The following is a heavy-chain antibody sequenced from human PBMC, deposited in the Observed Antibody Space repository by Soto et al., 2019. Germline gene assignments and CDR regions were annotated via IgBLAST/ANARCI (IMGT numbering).Heavy chain of an antibody. V-gene: IGHV4-59*01. CDR1: GDSISDFH. CDR3: ERSRQWSPRPSQYYYGIDV. CDR2: IYYRGTT. D-gene: IGHD6-19*01. Sequence: QVQLQESGPGLVKPSETLSLTCTVSGDSISDFHWSWVRQSPGKGLEWIGHIYYRGTTNYNPSIKSRVTISVDTSKNQFYLKLNSVTTADTAVYYLERSRQWSPRPSQYYYGIDVWGQVTTVTVSS. J-gene: IGHJ6*02.